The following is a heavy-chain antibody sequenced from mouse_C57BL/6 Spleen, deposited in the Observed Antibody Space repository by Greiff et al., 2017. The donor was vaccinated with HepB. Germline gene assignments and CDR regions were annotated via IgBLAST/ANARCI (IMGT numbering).Heavy chain of an antibody. Sequence: VQLQQSGPELVKPGASVKISCKASGYSFTDYNMNWVKQSNGKSLEWIGVLNPNYGTTSYNQKFKGKATLTVDQSASTAYMQLNSLTAEDSAVYYCARERLLITTVVDAMDYWGQGTSVTVSS. J-gene: IGHJ4*01. CDR3: ARERLLITTVVDAMDY. CDR2: LNPNYGTT. D-gene: IGHD1-1*01. CDR1: GYSFTDYN. V-gene: IGHV1-39*01.